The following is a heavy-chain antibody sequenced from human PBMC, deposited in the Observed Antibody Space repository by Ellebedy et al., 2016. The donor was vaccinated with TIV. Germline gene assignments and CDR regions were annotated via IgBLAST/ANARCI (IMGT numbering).Heavy chain of an antibody. CDR2: INAGNGNT. V-gene: IGHV1-3*01. J-gene: IGHJ5*02. D-gene: IGHD3-22*01. CDR3: ARLSRVYDSSGYNWFGP. Sequence: AASVKVSCKASGYTFTTYAMHWVRQAPGQRLEWMGWINAGNGNTKYSQKFQGRVTITRDTSASTAYMELSSLRSEDTAVYYCARLSRVYDSSGYNWFGPWGQGTLVTVSS. CDR1: GYTFTTYA.